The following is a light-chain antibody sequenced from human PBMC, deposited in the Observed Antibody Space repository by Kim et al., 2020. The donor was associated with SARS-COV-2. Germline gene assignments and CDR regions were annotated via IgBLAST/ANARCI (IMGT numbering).Light chain of an antibody. V-gene: IGLV4-60*03. Sequence: SSVRLTCTLSSGHRSDIIAWHQQQPRKAPRFLMKLEGSGTYSKGSGVPPRFSGSSSGADRYLTISNLQSEDEADYYCETWDSDTRVFGGGTKLTVL. CDR1: SGHRSDI. J-gene: IGLJ3*02. CDR2: LEGSGTY. CDR3: ETWDSDTRV.